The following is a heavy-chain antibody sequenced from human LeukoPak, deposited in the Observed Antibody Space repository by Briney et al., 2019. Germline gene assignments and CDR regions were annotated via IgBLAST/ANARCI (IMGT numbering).Heavy chain of an antibody. V-gene: IGHV4-59*01. J-gene: IGHJ4*02. CDR3: ARASYSYDINGWVHFDY. CDR1: GGSISNYY. Sequence: SETLSLTCTVSGGSISNYYWCWIRLPPGQGLEWIGYIYYRWSSNNNPTLKSRVTISVDTPNKQVSLKLSSETAADTAVYYCARASYSYDINGWVHFDYWGQGTLVTVSS. D-gene: IGHD3-22*01. CDR2: IYYRWSS.